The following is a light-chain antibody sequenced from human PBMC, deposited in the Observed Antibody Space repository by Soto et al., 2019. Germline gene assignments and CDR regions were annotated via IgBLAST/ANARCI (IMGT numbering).Light chain of an antibody. J-gene: IGKJ2*01. V-gene: IGKV3-15*01. CDR2: GAS. Sequence: EIVMTQSPASLSVSPGDGVTLSCRASQSVASNVAWYQQKPGQGPRLLIHGASTSAAGVPARFSGSGSATDFTLTISSLQSEDFAVYYCQQYHNWPPQYTFGQGTKLQIK. CDR3: QQYHNWPPQYT. CDR1: QSVASN.